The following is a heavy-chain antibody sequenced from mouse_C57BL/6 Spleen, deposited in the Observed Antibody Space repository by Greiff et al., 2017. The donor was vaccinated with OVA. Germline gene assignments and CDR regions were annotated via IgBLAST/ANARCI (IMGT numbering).Heavy chain of an antibody. Sequence: VQLQQSGAELVKPGASVKLSCKASGYTFTEYTIHWVKQRSGQGLEWIGWFYPGGGSIQYNEKFKDKATLTADKSSSTVYMELSRLTSEDSAVYFCASHEVDSSGYGDYFDYWGQGTTLTVSS. CDR2: FYPGGGSI. V-gene: IGHV1-62-2*01. J-gene: IGHJ2*01. CDR3: ASHEVDSSGYGDYFDY. CDR1: GYTFTEYT. D-gene: IGHD3-2*02.